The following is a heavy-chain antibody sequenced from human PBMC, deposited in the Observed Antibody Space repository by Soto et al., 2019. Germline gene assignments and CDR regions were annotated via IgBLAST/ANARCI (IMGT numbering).Heavy chain of an antibody. CDR2: TNYSGST. V-gene: IGHV4-31*03. J-gene: IGHJ4*02. CDR1: GGSISSGGYY. CDR3: ARELDGYTDH. D-gene: IGHD5-12*01. Sequence: QVQLQESGPGLVKPSQTLSLTCTVSGGSISSGGYYWSWIRQHPGKGLEWIGYTNYSGSTYYNPSLKSRVTISGDTSKNQYALKLSSVTAADTAVYYCARELDGYTDHWGQGTLVTVSS.